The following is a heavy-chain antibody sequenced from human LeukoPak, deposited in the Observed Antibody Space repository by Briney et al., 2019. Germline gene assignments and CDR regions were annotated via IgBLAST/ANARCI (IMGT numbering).Heavy chain of an antibody. J-gene: IGHJ3*02. CDR2: ISGSGGST. V-gene: IGHV3-23*01. Sequence: GGSLRLSCAASGFTFSSYAMSWVRQAPGKGLEWVSAISGSGGSTYYADSVKGRFTISRDNSKNTLYLQMNSLRAEDTAVYYWAKDLLITMVRGVIITCYAFVISGQGTLVTVSS. D-gene: IGHD3-10*01. CDR1: GFTFSSYA. CDR3: AKDLLITMVRGVIITCYAFVI.